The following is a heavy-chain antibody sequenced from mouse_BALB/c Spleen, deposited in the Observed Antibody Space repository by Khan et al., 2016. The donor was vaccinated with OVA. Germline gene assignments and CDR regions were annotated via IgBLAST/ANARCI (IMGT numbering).Heavy chain of an antibody. J-gene: IGHJ3*01. Sequence: QVQLKESGAELAKPGASVKMSCKASGYTFTSYWMHWVKQRPGQGLEWIGYINPATDYTEYNQKFKNKATLTADKSSSTAYMQLSSLTSEDSAVYYCVNHGISSAWFTYWGQGTPVTVSA. CDR3: VNHGISSAWFTY. V-gene: IGHV1-7*01. CDR2: INPATDYT. CDR1: GYTFTSYW. D-gene: IGHD1-1*01.